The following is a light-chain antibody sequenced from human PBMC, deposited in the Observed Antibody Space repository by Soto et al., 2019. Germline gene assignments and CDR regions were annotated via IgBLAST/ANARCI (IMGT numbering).Light chain of an antibody. J-gene: IGKJ3*01. CDR1: QSVGYY. CDR3: QHYNGWPL. CDR2: DAS. Sequence: IVLTQSPATLSVSPGERVTLSCRASQSVGYYLAWYQQRPGQTPRLLIYDASTRATGIPARFSGSGSGTEFSLTISSLQSEDFATYYCQHYNGWPLFGPGTKVDIK. V-gene: IGKV3-15*01.